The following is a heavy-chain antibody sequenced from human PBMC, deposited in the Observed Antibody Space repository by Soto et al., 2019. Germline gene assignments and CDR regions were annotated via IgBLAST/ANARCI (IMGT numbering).Heavy chain of an antibody. J-gene: IGHJ5*02. D-gene: IGHD3-16*01. CDR3: ARVRFRRTWFDP. Sequence: QVQLVQSGAEVKKPGASVKVSCEASGYTFTNYDIHWVRQATGQGLEWMGWMNPDSGNTGQSKQFQGRVTMTRDTSISTAYMEMSSLRSEDTAVYYCARVRFRRTWFDPWGQGTLVTVSS. V-gene: IGHV1-8*01. CDR1: GYTFTNYD. CDR2: MNPDSGNT.